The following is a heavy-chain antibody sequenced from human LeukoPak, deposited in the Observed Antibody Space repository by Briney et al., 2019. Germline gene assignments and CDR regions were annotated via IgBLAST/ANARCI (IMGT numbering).Heavy chain of an antibody. CDR2: IYTSGST. CDR3: ARCEYYYDSSGYYGYYYYYMDV. D-gene: IGHD3-22*01. J-gene: IGHJ6*03. CDR1: GGSISSGSYY. Sequence: PSETLSLTCTVSGGSISSGSYYWSWIRQPAGKGLEWIGRIYTSGSTNYNPSLKSRVTISVDTSKNQFSLKLSSVTAADTAVYYCARCEYYYDSSGYYGYYYYYMDVWGNGTTVTVSS. V-gene: IGHV4-61*02.